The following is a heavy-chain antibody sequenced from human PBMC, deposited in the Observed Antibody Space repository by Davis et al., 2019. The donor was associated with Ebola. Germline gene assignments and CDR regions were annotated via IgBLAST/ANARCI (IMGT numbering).Heavy chain of an antibody. D-gene: IGHD3-22*01. CDR2: IIPVFGIP. CDR3: AKDRYYDNNPLYYESEC. CDR1: GGTFSNYG. Sequence: SVKVSCKASGGTFSNYGISWVRQAPGQGLDWMGGIIPVFGIPKYAQKFQGRVTITADESRTTAYMELSSLRSEDTAVYYCAKDRYYDNNPLYYESECWGQGTLVTVSS. J-gene: IGHJ4*02. V-gene: IGHV1-69*13.